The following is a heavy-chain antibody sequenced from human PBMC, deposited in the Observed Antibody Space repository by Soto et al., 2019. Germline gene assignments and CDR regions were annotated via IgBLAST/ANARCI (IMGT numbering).Heavy chain of an antibody. CDR1: GASISSSTHY. V-gene: IGHV4-39*01. CDR3: ARHVRGSLQFLERFLPDY. J-gene: IGHJ4*02. CDR2: IFYSGSS. Sequence: SETLSLTCTVSGASISSSTHYWGWIRQPPGKGLEWIGTIFYSGSSYYNPSLKSRLTISVDTSKNQFSLRLSSVTAADTAVYYCARHVRGSLQFLERFLPDYWGQGALVTVPQ. D-gene: IGHD3-3*01.